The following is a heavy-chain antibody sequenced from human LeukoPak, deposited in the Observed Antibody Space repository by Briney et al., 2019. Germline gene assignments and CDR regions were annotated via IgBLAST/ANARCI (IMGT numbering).Heavy chain of an antibody. V-gene: IGHV3-23*01. CDR2: ISGSGGST. J-gene: IGHJ6*03. CDR1: GFTFSSYA. Sequence: PGGSLRLSCAVSGFTFSSYAMSWVRQAPGKGLEWVSAISGSGGSTYYADSVKGRFTISRDNSKNTLYLQMNSLRAEDTAVYYCARGSGSRNYYYYYMDVWGKGTTVTVSS. CDR3: ARGSGSRNYYYYYMDV. D-gene: IGHD1-26*01.